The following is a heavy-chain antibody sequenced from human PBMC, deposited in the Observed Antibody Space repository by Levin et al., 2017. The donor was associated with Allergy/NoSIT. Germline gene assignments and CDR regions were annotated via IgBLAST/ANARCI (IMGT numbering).Heavy chain of an antibody. J-gene: IGHJ4*02. V-gene: IGHV3-30*18. Sequence: GGSLRLSCAASGFSFRSFGMHWVHQAPGKGLEWVAVISYDGSDKYYADSVKGRFTISRDNSKNTLYLQMNSLRGEDAAVYYCAKDVVFGTSSWSLDFWGQGTLVTVSS. CDR1: GFSFRSFG. CDR2: ISYDGSDK. D-gene: IGHD6-13*01. CDR3: AKDVVFGTSSWSLDF.